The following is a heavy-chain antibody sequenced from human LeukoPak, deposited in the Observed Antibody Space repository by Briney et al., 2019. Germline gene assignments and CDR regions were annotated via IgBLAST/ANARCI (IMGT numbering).Heavy chain of an antibody. D-gene: IGHD3-22*01. V-gene: IGHV3-20*01. CDR3: AREHYDSSTYYYFDN. Sequence: GWSLRLSCAASGFTFDDYGMTWVRQAPGKGLEWVASINRNGGITGYADSVKGRFTISRDNAKNSLYLQMKSLRAQDTAFYHCAREHYDSSTYYYFDNWGQGALVTVSS. CDR1: GFTFDDYG. CDR2: INRNGGIT. J-gene: IGHJ4*02.